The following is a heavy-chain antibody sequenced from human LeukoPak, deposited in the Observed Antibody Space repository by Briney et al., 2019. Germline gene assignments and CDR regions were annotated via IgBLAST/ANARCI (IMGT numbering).Heavy chain of an antibody. CDR2: IRYDGSNK. CDR1: GFTFSSYG. CDR3: AKDRKRIEYSSSLRHGAFDI. D-gene: IGHD6-6*01. V-gene: IGHV3-30*02. Sequence: GGSLRLSCAAYGFTFSSYGMHWVRQAPGKGLEWVAFIRYDGSNKYYADSVKGRFTISRDNSKNTLYLQMNSLRAEDTAVYYCAKDRKRIEYSSSLRHGAFDIWGQGTMVTVSS. J-gene: IGHJ3*02.